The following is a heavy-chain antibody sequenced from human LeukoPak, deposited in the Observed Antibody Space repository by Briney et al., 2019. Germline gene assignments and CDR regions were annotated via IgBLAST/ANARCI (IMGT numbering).Heavy chain of an antibody. CDR1: GYSFTNYW. D-gene: IGHD2-21*02. V-gene: IGHV5-51*01. CDR2: IYPGDSDT. Sequence: GESLKISCKCSGYSFTNYWIAWVRQMPGKGLEWMGVIYPGDSDTRYSPSFQGQVTISADKSISTAYLQWSSLKASDTAMYYCARLPGVVVTAPDYWGQGTLVTVSS. CDR3: ARLPGVVVTAPDY. J-gene: IGHJ4*02.